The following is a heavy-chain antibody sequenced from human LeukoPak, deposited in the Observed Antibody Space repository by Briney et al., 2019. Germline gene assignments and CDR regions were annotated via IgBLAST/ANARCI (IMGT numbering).Heavy chain of an antibody. CDR2: FYSTGST. V-gene: IGHV4-4*07. J-gene: IGHJ4*02. D-gene: IGHD1-26*01. Sequence: PSETLSLTCTVSGGSISSYYWSWIRQPAGKGLEWIGRFYSTGSTNYNPSLKSRVTMSVDTSKNQFSLKLSSVTAADTAVYYCARDQYSGSLDYWGQGTLVTVSS. CDR3: ARDQYSGSLDY. CDR1: GGSISSYY.